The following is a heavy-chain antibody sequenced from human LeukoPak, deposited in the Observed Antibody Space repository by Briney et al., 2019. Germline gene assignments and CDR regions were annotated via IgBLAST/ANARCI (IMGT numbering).Heavy chain of an antibody. CDR1: GYTFTIYN. CDR3: ARIASGLDC. V-gene: IGHV1-18*01. Sequence: ASVKVSCKASGYTFTIYNIYWVRQAPGQGLECMGWISAYNGNTNYAQKFQGRLTMTTDTSTSTSYMELRSLRSDDTAVYYCARIASGLDCWGQGTLVTVSS. J-gene: IGHJ4*02. CDR2: ISAYNGNT. D-gene: IGHD2-21*01.